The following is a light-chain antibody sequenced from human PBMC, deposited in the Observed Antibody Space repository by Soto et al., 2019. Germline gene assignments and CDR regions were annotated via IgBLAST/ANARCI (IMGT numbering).Light chain of an antibody. V-gene: IGKV1-27*01. CDR1: KEIKDY. CDR3: QKYSNVPPGYT. J-gene: IGKJ2*01. CDR2: AAS. Sequence: DIQMTQSPSSLSASVGDRVTTTCRASKEIKDYLFWYQHKPGTVPKLLIYAASTLQSGVPSRFSGGGYGTDFTLTISNLQPEDVATYYCQKYSNVPPGYTFGQGTKLDIK.